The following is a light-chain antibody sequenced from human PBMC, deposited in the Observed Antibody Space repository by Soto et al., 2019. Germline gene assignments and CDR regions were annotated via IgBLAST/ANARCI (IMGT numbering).Light chain of an antibody. Sequence: DIQMTQSPSSVSASVGDRVSITCRASQGISNWLAWYQQKPGRAPKLLIYWIQLQSGVPSRFSGTGSGTDFTLTISSLQPEDVATYYCQQANSFPLTFGGGTKVEIK. V-gene: IGKV1-12*01. CDR1: QGISNW. J-gene: IGKJ4*01. CDR3: QQANSFPLT. CDR2: WI.